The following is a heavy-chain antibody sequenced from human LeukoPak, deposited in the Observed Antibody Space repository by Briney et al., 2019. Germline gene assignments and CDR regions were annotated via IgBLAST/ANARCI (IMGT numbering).Heavy chain of an antibody. J-gene: IGHJ4*02. CDR2: SNHSGST. V-gene: IGHV4-34*01. CDR3: ARGRSLHCFDY. Sequence: SETLSLTCGVYGGSFSAYYWSWIRQPPGKGLEWIGESNHSGSTTYNPSLKSRVTISVGTSKNQFSLKLSSVTAADTAVYYCARGRSLHCFDYWGQGTLVTVSS. CDR1: GGSFSAYY.